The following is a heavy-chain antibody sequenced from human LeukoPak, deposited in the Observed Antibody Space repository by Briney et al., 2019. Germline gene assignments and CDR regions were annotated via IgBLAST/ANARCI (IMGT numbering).Heavy chain of an antibody. D-gene: IGHD3-10*01. J-gene: IGHJ1*01. Sequence: GGSLRLSCAASGYTFSSYASNWVRQAPGQGLEWVSVISGSGGTTHYADSVKGRFTISSDNSKNTLYLQMNSLRGEDTAVYYLASYGHVKHPDRLLTNWGEGTLVIVSS. CDR2: ISGSGGTT. V-gene: IGHV3-23*01. CDR1: GYTFSSYA. CDR3: ASYGHVKHPDRLLTN.